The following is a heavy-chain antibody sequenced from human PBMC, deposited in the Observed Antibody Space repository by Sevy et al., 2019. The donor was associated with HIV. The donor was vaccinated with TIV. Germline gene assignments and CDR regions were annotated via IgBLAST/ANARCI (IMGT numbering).Heavy chain of an antibody. J-gene: IGHJ4*02. Sequence: GGSLRLSCAASGFSFSIYSMNWVRQAPGRGLEWVSYMGNTGSTIHYADSVKGRFTISRGNAKNSLYLQMNSLRAEDTAVYYCASQRGGYERLYYFDHWGQGTLVTVSS. D-gene: IGHD5-12*01. CDR1: GFSFSIYS. CDR2: MGNTGSTI. V-gene: IGHV3-48*01. CDR3: ASQRGGYERLYYFDH.